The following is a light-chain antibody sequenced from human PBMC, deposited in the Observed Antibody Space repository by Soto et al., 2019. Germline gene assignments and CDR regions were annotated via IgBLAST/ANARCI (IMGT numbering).Light chain of an antibody. J-gene: IGKJ2*01. CDR2: KAS. CDR1: QSISTW. Sequence: DIWMTQSPSTLSTSVGDRVTITCRASQSISTWLAWYQQKPGKAPKLLIYKASSLESGVPSRFSGSGSETEFTLTISSLQPDDFATYYCQHYNSYPYTFGQGTKLEIK. CDR3: QHYNSYPYT. V-gene: IGKV1-5*03.